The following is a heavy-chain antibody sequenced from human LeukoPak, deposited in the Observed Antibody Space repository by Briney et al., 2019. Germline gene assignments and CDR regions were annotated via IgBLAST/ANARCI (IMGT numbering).Heavy chain of an antibody. Sequence: ASVKVSCKASGYTFTDHYMHWVRQAPGQGLEWMGWMNSKSGGTNYAQKFQGRVTMTRDTFIRTAYMDLSSLTSDDTAVYYCARGTGTSWFDVWGQGTLVTVSS. J-gene: IGHJ5*02. V-gene: IGHV1-2*02. CDR1: GYTFTDHY. CDR3: ARGTGTSWFDV. D-gene: IGHD1-7*01. CDR2: MNSKSGGT.